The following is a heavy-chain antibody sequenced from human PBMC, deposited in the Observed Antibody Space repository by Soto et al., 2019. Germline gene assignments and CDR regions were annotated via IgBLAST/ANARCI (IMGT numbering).Heavy chain of an antibody. V-gene: IGHV4-59*01. D-gene: IGHD3-22*01. CDR3: ARDRHYYDSSGYYSASNWFDP. Sequence: PSETLPLTCTVSGGSISSYYWSWIRLPTGKGLEWIGYIYYSGSTNYNPFLKSRVTMSVDMSKNQFSLTLSSVTAADTAVYYCARDRHYYDSSGYYSASNWFDPWGQGTLVTVS. J-gene: IGHJ5*02. CDR2: IYYSGST. CDR1: GGSISSYY.